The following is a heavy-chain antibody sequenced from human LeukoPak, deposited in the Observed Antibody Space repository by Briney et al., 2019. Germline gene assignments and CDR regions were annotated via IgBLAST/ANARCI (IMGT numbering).Heavy chain of an antibody. J-gene: IGHJ3*02. CDR2: IYYSGST. Sequence: SETLSLTCTVSGGSINSSSYYWDWIRQPPGKGLEWTGTIYYSGSTYYNPSLKSRVTISVDTSKNQFSLKLSSVTASDTAVYYCARRFAPSRNDAFDIWGQGTMVTVSS. V-gene: IGHV4-39*01. D-gene: IGHD3-10*01. CDR1: GGSINSSSYY. CDR3: ARRFAPSRNDAFDI.